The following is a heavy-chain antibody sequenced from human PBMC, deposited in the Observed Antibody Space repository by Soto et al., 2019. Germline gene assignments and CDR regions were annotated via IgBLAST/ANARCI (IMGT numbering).Heavy chain of an antibody. CDR2: ISGYNDNT. CDR3: ARDGGDKSGNFDY. D-gene: IGHD2-21*01. CDR1: GYTFSNYG. J-gene: IGHJ4*02. Sequence: QVQLVQSGVEVKKPGASVKVSCKASGYTFSNYGVSWVRQAPGQGLEWMGWISGYNDNTKYAQKVQGRVTMTTDTSKSTVYMELRSLTCDDTAVYYCARDGGDKSGNFDYWGQGTLVTVSS. V-gene: IGHV1-18*01.